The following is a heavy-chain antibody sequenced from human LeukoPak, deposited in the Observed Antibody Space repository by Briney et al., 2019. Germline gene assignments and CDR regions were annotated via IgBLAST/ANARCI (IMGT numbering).Heavy chain of an antibody. Sequence: GGSLRLSCAASGFTFRNYAMTWVRQAPGKGLEWVANIKQDGSKKSYVDSVKGRFTISRDNAKNSLYLQMNSLRAEDTAIYYCTRVGYIDEGIDYWGQGTLVTVSS. D-gene: IGHD5-24*01. CDR3: TRVGYIDEGIDY. V-gene: IGHV3-7*04. CDR2: IKQDGSKK. CDR1: GFTFRNYA. J-gene: IGHJ4*02.